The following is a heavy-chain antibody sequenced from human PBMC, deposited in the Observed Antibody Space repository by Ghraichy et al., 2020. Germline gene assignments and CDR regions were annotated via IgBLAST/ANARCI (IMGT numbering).Heavy chain of an antibody. CDR1: GFSLSNVRMG. Sequence: SGPTLVKPTETLTLTCTVSGFSLSNVRMGVSWIRQPPGKALEWLAYIFSNDEESYNTSLKNRLTISRDTSKSQVVLTMTNMDPVDTATYYCARIKFKVRGVILGYYFDSWGQGTLVTVSS. D-gene: IGHD3-10*01. V-gene: IGHV2-26*01. J-gene: IGHJ4*02. CDR3: ARIKFKVRGVILGYYFDS. CDR2: IFSNDEE.